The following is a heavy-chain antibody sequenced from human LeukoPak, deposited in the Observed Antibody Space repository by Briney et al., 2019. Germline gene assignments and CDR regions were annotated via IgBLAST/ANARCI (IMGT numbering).Heavy chain of an antibody. J-gene: IGHJ4*02. CDR3: ASNYFDSSGYTDY. Sequence: GASVKVSCKASGCTFTGYYMHWVRQAPGQGLEWMGWINPNSGGTNYAQKFQGRVTMTRDTSISTAYMELSRLRSDDTAVYYCASNYFDSSGYTDYWGQGTLVTVSS. CDR1: GCTFTGYY. CDR2: INPNSGGT. V-gene: IGHV1-2*02. D-gene: IGHD3-22*01.